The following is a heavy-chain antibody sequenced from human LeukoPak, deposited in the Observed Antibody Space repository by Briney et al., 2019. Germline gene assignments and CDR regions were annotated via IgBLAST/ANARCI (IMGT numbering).Heavy chain of an antibody. CDR3: ARGRDGYNSDY. J-gene: IGHJ4*02. D-gene: IGHD5-24*01. Sequence: GGSLRLSCAASGFTFSSYAMHWVRQAPGKGLEYVSAISSNGGSTYYANSVKGRFTISRDNSKSTLYLQMGSLGAEDMAVYYCARGRDGYNSDYWGQGTLVTVSS. CDR1: GFTFSSYA. CDR2: ISSNGGST. V-gene: IGHV3-64*01.